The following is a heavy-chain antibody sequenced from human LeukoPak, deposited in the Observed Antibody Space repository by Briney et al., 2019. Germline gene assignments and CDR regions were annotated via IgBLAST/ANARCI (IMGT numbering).Heavy chain of an antibody. J-gene: IGHJ5*02. D-gene: IGHD6-13*01. Sequence: PSETLSLTCAVYGGSFSGYYWSWIRQPPGKGLEWIGEINHSGSTNYNPSLKSRVTISVDTYKNQFSLKLSSVTAADTAVYYCARKSRRVPQMAAAASRGYNWFDPWGQGTLVTVSS. CDR3: ARKSRRVPQMAAAASRGYNWFDP. CDR2: INHSGST. V-gene: IGHV4-34*01. CDR1: GGSFSGYY.